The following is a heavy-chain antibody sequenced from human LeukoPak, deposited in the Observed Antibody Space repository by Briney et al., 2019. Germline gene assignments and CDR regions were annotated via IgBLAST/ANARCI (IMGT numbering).Heavy chain of an antibody. J-gene: IGHJ4*02. CDR2: ISAGNGST. D-gene: IGHD1-26*01. CDR3: ARDSGSGNNDY. Sequence: ASVKVSCKASGYTYTIYAIHWVRQAPGQRLEWMGWISAGNGSTKYSQNFQGRVTFISNTSATTAFMELSSLRSEDAAVYYCARDSGSGNNDYWGQGTLVTVSS. V-gene: IGHV1-3*01. CDR1: GYTYTIYA.